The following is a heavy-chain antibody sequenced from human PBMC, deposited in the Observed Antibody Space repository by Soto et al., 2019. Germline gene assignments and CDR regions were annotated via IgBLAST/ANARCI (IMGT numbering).Heavy chain of an antibody. Sequence: QVQLVQSGAEVKKPGASVKVSCKASGYTFTSYYMHCGRQAPGQGLEWMGIINPSGGSTSYAQKCQGRVTMTRDKSTSTVDMELSSLRAEDTVVYYCARDGGFRGTTYHYWGQGTLVTGSS. CDR1: GYTFTSYY. J-gene: IGHJ4*02. CDR2: INPSGGST. CDR3: ARDGGFRGTTYHY. V-gene: IGHV1-46*03. D-gene: IGHD1-7*01.